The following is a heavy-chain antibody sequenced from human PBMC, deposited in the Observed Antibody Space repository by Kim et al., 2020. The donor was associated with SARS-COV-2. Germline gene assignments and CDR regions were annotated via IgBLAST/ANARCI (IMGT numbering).Heavy chain of an antibody. D-gene: IGHD2-8*01. Sequence: NPSLKSRVTISVDTSKNQFSLKLSSVTAADTAVYYCAKEDIVLIRYWFDPWGQGTLVTVSS. V-gene: IGHV4-39*01. CDR3: AKEDIVLIRYWFDP. J-gene: IGHJ5*02.